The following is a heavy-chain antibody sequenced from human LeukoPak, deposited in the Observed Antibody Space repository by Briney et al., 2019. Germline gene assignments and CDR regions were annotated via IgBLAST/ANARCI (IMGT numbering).Heavy chain of an antibody. Sequence: PRGSLRLSCAASGFTFSSYWMSWVRQAPGKGLMWVSQINSDGSATSCADPVKGRCTISRDNAKNMLYLEMNSLRVEDTAVYFCTRDHGLDVWGQGTTVTVSS. CDR3: TRDHGLDV. CDR1: GFTFSSYW. V-gene: IGHV3-74*01. CDR2: INSDGSAT. J-gene: IGHJ6*02.